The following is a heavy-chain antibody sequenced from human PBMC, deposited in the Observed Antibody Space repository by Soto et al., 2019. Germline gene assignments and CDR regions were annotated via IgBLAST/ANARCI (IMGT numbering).Heavy chain of an antibody. CDR2: ISGSGGST. CDR3: AKGGVSGYYFDY. J-gene: IGHJ4*02. V-gene: IGHV3-23*01. Sequence: EVQVLESGGGLVQPGGSLRLSCAASGFTFSSYAMSWVRQAPGKGLEWVSGISGSGGSTYYADSVKGRFTISRDNSKNTLSLQISSLRAEDTAVYYCAKGGVSGYYFDYWGQGTLVTVSS. CDR1: GFTFSSYA. D-gene: IGHD3-10*01.